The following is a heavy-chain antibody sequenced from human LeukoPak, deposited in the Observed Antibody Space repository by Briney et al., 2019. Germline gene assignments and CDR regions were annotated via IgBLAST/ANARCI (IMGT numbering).Heavy chain of an antibody. CDR2: IFYSGIT. V-gene: IGHV4-59*01. Sequence: SETLSLTCTVSGGSISSYYWNWIRQPPGKGLEWIGYIFYSGITNYDPSLKSRVTISVDTSKKQFSLKLTSVTAADTAVYYCARDSGSYPHWFAPWGQGTLVTVSS. CDR3: ARDSGSYPHWFAP. CDR1: GGSISSYY. D-gene: IGHD1-26*01. J-gene: IGHJ5*02.